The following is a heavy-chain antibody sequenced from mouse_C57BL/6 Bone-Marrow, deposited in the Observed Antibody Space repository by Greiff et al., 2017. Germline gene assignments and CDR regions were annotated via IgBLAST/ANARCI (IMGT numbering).Heavy chain of an antibody. J-gene: IGHJ3*01. CDR3: SRTGYYAWFAY. Sequence: EVKLEESGGGLVKPGGSLKLSCAASGFTFSDYGMHWVRQAPEKGLAWVAYISSGSSTIYYADTVKGRFTISRDNAKNTLFLQMTSLRSEDTAMYYCSRTGYYAWFAYWGQGTLVTVSA. CDR2: ISSGSSTI. D-gene: IGHD2-3*01. CDR1: GFTFSDYG. V-gene: IGHV5-17*01.